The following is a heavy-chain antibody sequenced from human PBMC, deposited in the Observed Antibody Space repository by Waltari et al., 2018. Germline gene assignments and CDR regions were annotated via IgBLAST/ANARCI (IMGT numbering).Heavy chain of an antibody. CDR1: GGSFSGYY. CDR2: INHSGST. Sequence: QVQLQQWGAGLLKPSETLSLTCAVYGGSFSGYYWSWIRQPPGKGLEWIGEINHSGSTNYNPSLKSRVTISVDTSKNQFSLKLSAVTAADTAVYYCARVPTGRSMVRGVIIGTNWFDPWGQGTLVTVSS. J-gene: IGHJ5*02. D-gene: IGHD3-10*01. V-gene: IGHV4-34*01. CDR3: ARVPTGRSMVRGVIIGTNWFDP.